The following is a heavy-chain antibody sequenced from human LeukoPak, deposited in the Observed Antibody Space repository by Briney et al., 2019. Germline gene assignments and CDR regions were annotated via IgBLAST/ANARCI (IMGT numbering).Heavy chain of an antibody. V-gene: IGHV4-59*01. Sequence: SETLSLTCTVSGGSISSYYWSWIRQPPGKGLEWIGYIYYSGSTNYNPSLRSRVTISVDTSKNQFSLKLSSVTAADTAVYYCARHAFGDFWSGYAFDIWGQGTMVTVSS. D-gene: IGHD3-3*01. CDR2: IYYSGST. J-gene: IGHJ3*02. CDR3: ARHAFGDFWSGYAFDI. CDR1: GGSISSYY.